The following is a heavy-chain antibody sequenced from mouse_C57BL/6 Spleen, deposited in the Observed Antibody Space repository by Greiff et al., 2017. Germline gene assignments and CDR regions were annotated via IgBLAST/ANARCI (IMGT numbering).Heavy chain of an antibody. CDR3: TTGSSGYFY. V-gene: IGHV14-4*01. CDR2: IDPENGDT. Sequence: EVMLVESGAELVRPGASVKLSCTASGFNIKDDYMHWVKQRPEQGLEWIGWIDPENGDTEYASKFQGKATITADTSSNTAYLQLSSLTSEDTAVYYCTTGSSGYFYWGQGTTLTVSS. CDR1: GFNIKDDY. D-gene: IGHD3-2*02. J-gene: IGHJ2*01.